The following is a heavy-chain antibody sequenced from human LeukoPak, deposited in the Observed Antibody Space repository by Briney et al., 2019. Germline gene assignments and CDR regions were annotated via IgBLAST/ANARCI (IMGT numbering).Heavy chain of an antibody. J-gene: IGHJ4*02. CDR2: VSPDGGRT. V-gene: IGHV3-74*01. CDR3: ARVLSYFGSGSYPAY. D-gene: IGHD3-10*01. Sequence: PGGSLRLSCAASGFTFTSYWMHWVRQVPGKGLVWIAHVSPDGGRTDYADSVKGRFTVSRDNTNHILYLQMNRLTADDTAVYYCARVLSYFGSGSYPAYWGQGTLVTASS. CDR1: GFTFTSYW.